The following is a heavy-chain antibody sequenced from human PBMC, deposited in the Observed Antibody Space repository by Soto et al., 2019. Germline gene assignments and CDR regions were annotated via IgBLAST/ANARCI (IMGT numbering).Heavy chain of an antibody. D-gene: IGHD6-13*01. J-gene: IGHJ6*03. CDR1: GFTFSSYS. CDR2: ISSSSSTI. CDR3: AREVKQQLDGGYYYYMDV. Sequence: GGSLRLSCAASGFTFSSYSMNWVRQAPGKGLEWVSYISSSSSTIYYADSVKGRFTISRDNAKNSLYLQMNSLRAEDTAVYYCAREVKQQLDGGYYYYMDVWGKGTTVTVSS. V-gene: IGHV3-48*01.